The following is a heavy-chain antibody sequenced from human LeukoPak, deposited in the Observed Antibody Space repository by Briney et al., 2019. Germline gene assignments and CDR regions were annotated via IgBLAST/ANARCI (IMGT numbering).Heavy chain of an antibody. CDR3: AREEYSSSSGFDY. J-gene: IGHJ4*02. Sequence: ASVKVSCKASGYTFTGYYMHWVRQAPGQGLEWMGWINPNSGGTNYAQKFQGRVTVTRDTSISTAYMELSRRRSDDTAVYYCAREEYSSSSGFDYWGQGTLVTVSS. CDR2: INPNSGGT. V-gene: IGHV1-2*02. D-gene: IGHD6-6*01. CDR1: GYTFTGYY.